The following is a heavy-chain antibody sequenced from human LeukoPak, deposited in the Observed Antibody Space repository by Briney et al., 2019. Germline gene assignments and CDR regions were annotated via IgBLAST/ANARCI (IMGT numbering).Heavy chain of an antibody. CDR2: IRNKAYGGTT. CDR3: TRDWRSHGY. Sequence: GGSLRLSCTTSGFTFGDDAMSWFRQAPGKGLEWVGFIRNKAYGGTTEYAASVKGRFTISRDDSKSIAYLQMNSLKTEDTGVYYCTRDWRSHGYWGQGTLVTVSS. CDR1: GFTFGDDA. V-gene: IGHV3-49*03. J-gene: IGHJ4*02.